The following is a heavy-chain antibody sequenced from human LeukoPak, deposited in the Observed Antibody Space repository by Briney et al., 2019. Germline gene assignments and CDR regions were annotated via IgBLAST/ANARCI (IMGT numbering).Heavy chain of an antibody. Sequence: GSSVKVSCKASGGTFSSYAISWVRQAPGQGLEWMGGIIPIFGTANYAQKFQGRVTITADESTSTAYTELSSLRSEDTAVYYCARGTSTMVRGVIRADYFDYWGQGTLVTVSS. CDR2: IIPIFGTA. CDR3: ARGTSTMVRGVIRADYFDY. CDR1: GGTFSSYA. V-gene: IGHV1-69*01. J-gene: IGHJ4*02. D-gene: IGHD3-10*01.